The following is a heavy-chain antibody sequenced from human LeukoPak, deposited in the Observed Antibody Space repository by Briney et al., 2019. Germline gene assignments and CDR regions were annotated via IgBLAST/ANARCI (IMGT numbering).Heavy chain of an antibody. V-gene: IGHV1-2*02. D-gene: IGHD3-9*01. CDR3: ARVGYDILTGYYRGPSLRFDP. CDR2: INPNSGGT. CDR1: GYTFTDYY. J-gene: IGHJ5*02. Sequence: ASVKVSCKASGYTFTDYYMHWVRQAPGQGLEWMGWINPNSGGTNYAQKFQGRVTMTRDTSISTAYMELSRLRSDDTAVYYCARVGYDILTGYYRGPSLRFDPWGQGTLVTVSS.